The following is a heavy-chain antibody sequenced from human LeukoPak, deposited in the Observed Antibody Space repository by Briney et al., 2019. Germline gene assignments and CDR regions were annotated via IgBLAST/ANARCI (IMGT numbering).Heavy chain of an antibody. Sequence: GGSLRLSCAASGFTFSNAWMSWVREAPGKGLEWVGRIKSKTDGGTTDYAEPVKGRFTISRDESKNTLYLQMNSLKTEDTAVYYCATEGYSYGYSFDYWGQGTLVTVSS. CDR1: GFTFSNAW. D-gene: IGHD5-18*01. J-gene: IGHJ4*02. V-gene: IGHV3-15*01. CDR3: ATEGYSYGYSFDY. CDR2: IKSKTDGGTT.